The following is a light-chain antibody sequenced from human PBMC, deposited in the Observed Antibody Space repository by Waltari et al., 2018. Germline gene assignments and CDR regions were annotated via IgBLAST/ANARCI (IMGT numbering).Light chain of an antibody. CDR2: WAS. CDR3: QQYYSTPPA. V-gene: IGKV4-1*01. J-gene: IGKJ2*01. Sequence: DIVMTQSPDSLAVSLGERATINCKSSQRVLYSSNNKNYLAWYQQKPGQPPKLLIYWASPRESGVPDRFSGSGSGTDFTLTISSLQAEDVAVYYCQQYYSTPPAFGQGTKLEIK. CDR1: QRVLYSSNNKNY.